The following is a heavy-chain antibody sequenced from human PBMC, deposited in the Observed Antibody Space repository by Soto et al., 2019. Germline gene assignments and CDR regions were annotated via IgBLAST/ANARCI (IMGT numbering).Heavy chain of an antibody. V-gene: IGHV3-30*18. CDR2: ISYDGSNK. J-gene: IGHJ6*02. Sequence: QVQLVESGGGVVQPGRSLRLSCAASGFTFSSYGMHWVRQAPGKGLEWVAVISYDGSNKYYADSVKGRFTISRDNSKTTLYLQMNSLRAEDTAVYYCAKDPQDHHYYYGMDVWGQGTTVTVSS. CDR1: GFTFSSYG. CDR3: AKDPQDHHYYYGMDV.